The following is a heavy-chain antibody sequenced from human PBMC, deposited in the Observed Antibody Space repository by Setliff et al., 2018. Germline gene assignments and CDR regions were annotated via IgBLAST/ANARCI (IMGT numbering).Heavy chain of an antibody. CDR2: VYYSGTT. D-gene: IGHD3-3*01. Sequence: PSETLSLTCTVSGGSISGASIRSYYWSWIRQPPGKGLEFIGYVYYSGTTIYNPSLKSRLTISLDTSKNQFSLNLSSVTAADTAVYYCARMSGFLYMDVWGKGTTVTV. V-gene: IGHV4-59*08. CDR1: GGSISGASIRSYY. CDR3: ARMSGFLYMDV. J-gene: IGHJ6*03.